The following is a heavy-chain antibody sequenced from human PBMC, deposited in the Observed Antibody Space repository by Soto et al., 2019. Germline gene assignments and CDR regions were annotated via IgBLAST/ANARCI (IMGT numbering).Heavy chain of an antibody. Sequence: EVQLVESGGGLVKPGGSLRLSCAASGFTFSSYSMNWVRQAPGKGLEWVSSISCSSSYIYYADSVKGRFTISRDNAKNSLYLQMNSLRAEYTAVYYCARVVDYCDPYYYYGMDVWGQGTTVTVSS. CDR2: ISCSSSYI. D-gene: IGHD3-22*01. J-gene: IGHJ6*02. CDR3: ARVVDYCDPYYYYGMDV. V-gene: IGHV3-21*01. CDR1: GFTFSSYS.